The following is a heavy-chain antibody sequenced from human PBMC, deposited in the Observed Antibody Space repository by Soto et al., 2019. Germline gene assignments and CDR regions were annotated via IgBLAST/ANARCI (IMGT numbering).Heavy chain of an antibody. CDR3: VSDIVVVPAAIQKIDC. J-gene: IGHJ4*02. CDR2: ISYDGSNK. Sequence: QVQLVESGGGVVQPGRSLRLSCAASGFTFSSYAMHWVRQAPGKGLEWVAVISYDGSNKYYADSVKGRFTISRDNSKNTLYLQMNSLRAEDTAVYYCVSDIVVVPAAIQKIDCWGQGTLVTVSS. CDR1: GFTFSSYA. D-gene: IGHD2-2*02. V-gene: IGHV3-30-3*01.